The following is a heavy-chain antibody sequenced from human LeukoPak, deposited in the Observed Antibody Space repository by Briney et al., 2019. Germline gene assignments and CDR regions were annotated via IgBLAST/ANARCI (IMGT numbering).Heavy chain of an antibody. CDR3: APRPRAWGVRFDY. V-gene: IGHV3-23*01. D-gene: IGHD3-16*01. Sequence: PGGSLRLSCAASGFTFSSYAMSWVRQAPGKGLEWVSAISGSGGSTYYADSVKGRFTISRDNSKNTLYLQMNSLRAEDTAVYYCAPRPRAWGVRFDYWGQGTLVTVSS. CDR1: GFTFSSYA. J-gene: IGHJ4*02. CDR2: ISGSGGST.